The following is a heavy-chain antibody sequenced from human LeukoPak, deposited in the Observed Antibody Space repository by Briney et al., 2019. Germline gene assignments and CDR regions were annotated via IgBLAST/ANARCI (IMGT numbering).Heavy chain of an antibody. CDR2: IWYDGSNK. CDR3: ARLRGTYYFDY. V-gene: IGHV3-33*01. D-gene: IGHD1-1*01. J-gene: IGHJ4*02. CDR1: EFIFSSYG. Sequence: PGRSLSLSCEASEFIFSSYGMHWVRQAPGKGLEWVAVIWYDGSNKYYADSVKGRFTISRDNSKNTLYLQMNSLRAEDTAVYYCARLRGTYYFDYWGQGTLVTVSS.